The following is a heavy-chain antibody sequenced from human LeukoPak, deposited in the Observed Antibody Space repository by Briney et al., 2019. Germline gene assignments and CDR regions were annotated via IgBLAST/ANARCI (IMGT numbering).Heavy chain of an antibody. D-gene: IGHD4-23*01. V-gene: IGHV1-24*01. J-gene: IGHJ4*02. Sequence: ASVKVSCKVSGYTLTGLSVHWVRQAPGQGLEWLGGFDLEDGETSYAPKLQGRVTMTEDRSRDTAYMELTSLTEEDTAVYYCATGGRWELLIGFEYWGQGTLVTVSS. CDR1: GYTLTGLS. CDR3: ATGGRWELLIGFEY. CDR2: FDLEDGET.